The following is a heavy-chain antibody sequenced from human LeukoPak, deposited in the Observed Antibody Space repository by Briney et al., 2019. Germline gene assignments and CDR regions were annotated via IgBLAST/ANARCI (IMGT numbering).Heavy chain of an antibody. CDR3: PRSPYSRIYDGLAI. D-gene: IGHD6-13*01. CDR2: ISSHGGST. CDR1: GFTSSSFA. V-gene: IGHV3-64*01. Sequence: GGSLRLSCVASGFTSSSFAMRCDRQAPGKGLEYVSAISSHGGSTTYANSVKGRFTISRDNSKNSLYLQMGSLRAEDMAVYYCPRSPYSRIYDGLAIWGQGTMVTVSS. J-gene: IGHJ3*02.